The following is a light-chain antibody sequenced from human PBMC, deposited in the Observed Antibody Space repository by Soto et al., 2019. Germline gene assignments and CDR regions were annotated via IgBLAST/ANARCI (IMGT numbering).Light chain of an antibody. CDR2: AAS. J-gene: IGKJ4*01. Sequence: DIQMTQSPSSLSASVGDRVTITCRASQTIASYLNWYQHKPGRAPKLLIFAASSLHSGVPSRFSGSGSGTDFTLTINGLQPEDFASYYWQQSYTAPLTFGGGTKVEI. CDR3: QQSYTAPLT. CDR1: QTIASY. V-gene: IGKV1-39*01.